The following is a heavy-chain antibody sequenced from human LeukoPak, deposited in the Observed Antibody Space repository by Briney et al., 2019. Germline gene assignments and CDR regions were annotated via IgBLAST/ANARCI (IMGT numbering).Heavy chain of an antibody. CDR3: AREDIVATISVFDP. D-gene: IGHD5-12*01. V-gene: IGHV1-69*13. Sequence: SEKVSRKASGGTFSSYAISWVRQAPGQGLEWMGGIIPIFGTANYAQKFQGRVTITADESTSTAYMELSSLRSEDTAVYYCAREDIVATISVFDPWGQGTLVTVSS. J-gene: IGHJ5*02. CDR2: IIPIFGTA. CDR1: GGTFSSYA.